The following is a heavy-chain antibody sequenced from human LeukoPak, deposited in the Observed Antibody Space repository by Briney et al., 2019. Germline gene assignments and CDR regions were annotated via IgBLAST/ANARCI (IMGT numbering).Heavy chain of an antibody. D-gene: IGHD2-8*02. CDR2: IIPDSGGT. CDR3: STEDKYCTGANCGVF. CDR1: GYTLTEYY. V-gene: IGHV1-2*02. Sequence: AASVKVSCKASGYTLTEYYIHWVRQAPGQGPEWMGFIIPDSGGTTYQQNFQGRLTMTRDTSISTFYMELSSLRPDDTAIYYCSTEDKYCTGANCGVFWGQGTLVTVSS. J-gene: IGHJ4*02.